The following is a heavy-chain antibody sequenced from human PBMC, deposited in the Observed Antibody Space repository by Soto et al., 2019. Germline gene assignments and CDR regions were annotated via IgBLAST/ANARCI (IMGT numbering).Heavy chain of an antibody. CDR1: GYKISTYG. D-gene: IGHD2-15*01. CDR3: ALVGQCCNGGYCYSSPCYGRDI. J-gene: IGHJ6*02. V-gene: IGHV1-18*01. CDR2: ISATNGNT. Sequence: QAQLVQSGAEVKKPGASVNISCKTSGYKISTYGSTWMQQAPGQGFEWMGRISATNGNTNYAPKLPGRVTGTVGPPAGSVAVGLGRLTYDDTATYFCALVGQCCNGGYCYSSPCYGRDIWGQGTPVAVSS.